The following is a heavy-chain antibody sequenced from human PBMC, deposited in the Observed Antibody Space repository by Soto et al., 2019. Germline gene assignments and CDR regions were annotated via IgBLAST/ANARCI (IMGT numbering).Heavy chain of an antibody. V-gene: IGHV3-7*03. CDR2: IKKDGSET. CDR3: ARGAGWELDY. J-gene: IGHJ4*02. D-gene: IGHD1-26*01. Sequence: EVQLVESGGGLVQPGGSLRLSCAASGFTFSTYWMSWVRQAPGMGLEWLAIIKKDGSETHYVDSVKGRFTTSRDNAKNSLFLKRNTLRADDTAVYFCARGAGWELDYWGQGTLVTVSS. CDR1: GFTFSTYW.